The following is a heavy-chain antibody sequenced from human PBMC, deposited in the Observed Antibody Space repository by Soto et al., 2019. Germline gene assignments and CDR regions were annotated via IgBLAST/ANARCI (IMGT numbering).Heavy chain of an antibody. CDR2: SYYTGST. V-gene: IGHV4-59*08. CDR3: ARHETLHGDYDH. J-gene: IGHJ4*02. D-gene: IGHD4-17*01. Sequence: ETLSLTCTVSGSSISSYYWSWIRQPPGKGLEWIGYSYYTGSTNYNPSLKSRVTISVDTSKNQFSLKLGSVTAADTAVYYCARHETLHGDYDHWGQGTLVTVSS. CDR1: GSSISSYY.